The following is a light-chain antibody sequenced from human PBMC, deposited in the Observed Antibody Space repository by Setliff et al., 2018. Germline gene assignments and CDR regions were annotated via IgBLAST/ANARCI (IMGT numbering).Light chain of an antibody. CDR2: HND. CDR3: AAWDSSLAEVV. Sequence: QSVLTQPPSVSAAPGQKVTISCSGSSSNIGTAYVSWYQHLPGTAPQVLIYHNDNRPSEISDRFSGSKSGTSATLAITGLQTEDEGDYYCAAWDSSLAEVVFDGGTK. V-gene: IGLV1-51*01. CDR1: SSNIGTAY. J-gene: IGLJ2*01.